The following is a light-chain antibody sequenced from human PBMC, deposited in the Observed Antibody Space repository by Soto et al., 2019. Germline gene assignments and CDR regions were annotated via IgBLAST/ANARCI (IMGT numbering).Light chain of an antibody. Sequence: QSVLTQPASVSGSPGQSITISCTGTSSDVGGYNSVSWYQQHPGKAPQLMIYDVSYRPSGVSDRFSGSKSGNTASLTVSGLRAEDEADYYCSSYASTATRVFGEGTKVTVL. J-gene: IGLJ3*02. CDR3: SSYASTATRV. CDR1: SSDVGGYNS. CDR2: DVS. V-gene: IGLV2-14*01.